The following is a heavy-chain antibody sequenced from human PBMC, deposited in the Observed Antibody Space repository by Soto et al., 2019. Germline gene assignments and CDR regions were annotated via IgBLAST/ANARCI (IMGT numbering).Heavy chain of an antibody. CDR1: GFTFSSYA. J-gene: IGHJ6*02. V-gene: IGHV3-23*01. Sequence: PGGSLRLSCAASGFTFSSYAMSWVRQAPGKGLEWVSAISGSGGSTYYADSVKGRFTISRDNSKNTLYLQMNSLRAEDTAAYYCAKGGYYYYGMDVWGQGTTVTVSS. D-gene: IGHD3-16*01. CDR2: ISGSGGST. CDR3: AKGGYYYYGMDV.